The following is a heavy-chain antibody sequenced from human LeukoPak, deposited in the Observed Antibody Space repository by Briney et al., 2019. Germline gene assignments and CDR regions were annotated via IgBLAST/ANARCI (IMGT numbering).Heavy chain of an antibody. J-gene: IGHJ4*02. D-gene: IGHD3-22*01. CDR1: GFTFSGSA. CDR3: TAPMMGRVV. V-gene: IGHV3-73*01. CDR2: IRSKANSYAT. Sequence: GGSLRLSCAASGFTFSGSAMHWVRQASGKGLEWVGRIRSKANSYATAYAASVKGRFTISRDDSKNTAYLQMNSLKTEDTAVYYCTAPMMGRVVWGQGTLATVSS.